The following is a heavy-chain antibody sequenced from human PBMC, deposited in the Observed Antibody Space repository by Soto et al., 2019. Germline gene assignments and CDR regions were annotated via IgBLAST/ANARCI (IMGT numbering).Heavy chain of an antibody. V-gene: IGHV4-34*01. CDR1: GWSFSVYY. D-gene: IGHD3-10*01. J-gene: IGHJ6*02. CDR2: INHSGST. CDR3: ARGRLIRYGSGTRYYYGMDF. Sequence: PSDTLSLTCAVYGWSFSVYYWSWIRQPPGKGLEWIGEINHSGSTNYNPSLKSRVTISVDTSKNQFSLKLSSVTAADTAVYYCARGRLIRYGSGTRYYYGMDFWGQGTTVTVSS.